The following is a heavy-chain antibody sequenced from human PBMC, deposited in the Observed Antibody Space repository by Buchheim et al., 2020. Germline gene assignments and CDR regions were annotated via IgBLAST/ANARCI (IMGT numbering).Heavy chain of an antibody. CDR1: GDSINSYY. J-gene: IGHJ4*02. CDR2: ISYSGST. Sequence: QVRLQESGPGLVKPSETLSLTCTVSGDSINSYYWSWIRQPPGKGLEWIGYISYSGSTHYDPSLKSRVTISVDTSKNQFSLKLSSVTAADTAVYYCARVGDDSSSYYSIHFDYWGQGTL. CDR3: ARVGDDSSSYYSIHFDY. V-gene: IGHV4-59*01. D-gene: IGHD3-22*01.